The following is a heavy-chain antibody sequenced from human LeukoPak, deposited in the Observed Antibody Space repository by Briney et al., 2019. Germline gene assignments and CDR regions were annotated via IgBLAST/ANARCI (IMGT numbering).Heavy chain of an antibody. V-gene: IGHV4-59*01. D-gene: IGHD5-24*01. CDR3: ARDADGWFDP. J-gene: IGHJ5*02. CDR2: IYYSGST. Sequence: PSETLSLTCTVSGGSISSYYWSWIRQPPGKGLEWIGYIYYSGSTNYNPSLKSRVTISVDTSENQFSLKLSSVTAADTAVYYCARDADGWFDPWGQGTLVTVSS. CDR1: GGSISSYY.